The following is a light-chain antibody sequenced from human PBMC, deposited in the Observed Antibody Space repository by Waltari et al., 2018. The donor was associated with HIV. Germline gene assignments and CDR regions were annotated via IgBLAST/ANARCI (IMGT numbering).Light chain of an antibody. CDR1: RNLLYSSNNKSY. Sequence: DVVVPQSPDSMAVTVGERATLNCKSRRNLLYSSNNKSYLAWYQQKAGQRPKLLIYWASTRESRVPDRFSGSVSGTDFTLTISSLQAEDVAVYYCQQYYSVPYTFGQGTKLEIK. J-gene: IGKJ2*01. CDR2: WAS. CDR3: QQYYSVPYT. V-gene: IGKV4-1*01.